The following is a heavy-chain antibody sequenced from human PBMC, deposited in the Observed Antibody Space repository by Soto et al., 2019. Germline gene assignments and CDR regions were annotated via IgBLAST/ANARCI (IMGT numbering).Heavy chain of an antibody. D-gene: IGHD2-15*01. Sequence: QLQLQESGPGLVKPSETLSLTCTVSGGSISSSSYYWGWIRQPPGKGLEWIGSIYYSGSTYYNPSLKSRVTISVDTSKNQFSLKLSSVTAADTAVYYCARHAASPRWVVAARGIDPWGQGTLVTVSS. V-gene: IGHV4-39*01. J-gene: IGHJ5*02. CDR3: ARHAASPRWVVAARGIDP. CDR1: GGSISSSSYY. CDR2: IYYSGST.